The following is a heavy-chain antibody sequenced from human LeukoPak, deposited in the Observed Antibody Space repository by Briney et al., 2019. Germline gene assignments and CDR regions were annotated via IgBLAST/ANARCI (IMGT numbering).Heavy chain of an antibody. J-gene: IGHJ4*02. Sequence: SETLSLTCTVSGGSISSSSYYWGWIRQPPGKGLEWIGSIYYSGSTYYNPSLKSRVTISVDTSKNQFSLKLSSVTAADTAVYYCARHHPAAGTYYFDYWGQGTLDTVSS. CDR3: ARHHPAAGTYYFDY. CDR2: IYYSGST. CDR1: GGSISSSSYY. V-gene: IGHV4-39*01. D-gene: IGHD6-13*01.